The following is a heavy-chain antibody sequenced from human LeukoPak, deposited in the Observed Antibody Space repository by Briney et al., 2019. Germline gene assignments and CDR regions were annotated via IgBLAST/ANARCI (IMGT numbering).Heavy chain of an antibody. CDR3: ARRLWFGEGPWFDP. CDR2: IYYSGST. D-gene: IGHD3-10*01. Sequence: SETLSLTCTVSGGSISSSSYYWGWIRQPPGKGLEWIGSIYYSGSTYYNPSLKSRVTISVDTSKNQFSLKLSSVTAADTAVYYCARRLWFGEGPWFDPWGQGTLVTVSS. V-gene: IGHV4-39*01. J-gene: IGHJ5*02. CDR1: GGSISSSSYY.